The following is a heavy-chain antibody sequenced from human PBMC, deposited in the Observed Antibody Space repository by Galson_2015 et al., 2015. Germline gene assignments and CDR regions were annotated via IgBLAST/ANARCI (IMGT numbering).Heavy chain of an antibody. D-gene: IGHD4-17*01. CDR1: GFSFNKYL. V-gene: IGHV3-7*04. J-gene: IGHJ5*02. CDR2: LNPDGKDK. Sequence: SLRLSCAASGFSFNKYLMSWVRQAPGKGLEWVANLNPDGKDKKYVESVQGRFTLSRDNAKNSLYLQMNSLRVEDTALYYCVRHGDWRFDPWGQGTLVTVSS. CDR3: VRHGDWRFDP.